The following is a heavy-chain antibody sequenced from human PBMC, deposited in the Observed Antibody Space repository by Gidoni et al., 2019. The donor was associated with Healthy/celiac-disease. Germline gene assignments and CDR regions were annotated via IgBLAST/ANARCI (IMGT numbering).Heavy chain of an antibody. D-gene: IGHD3-10*01. J-gene: IGHJ6*02. Sequence: EVQLVESVGGLIQPGGSLRLSCAASGFTVSSNYMSWVRQAPGKGLEWVSVIYSGGSTYYADSVNGRFNISRDNSKNKLYLQRNSRRAEDTAVYYCASASGFREYYYYYGMDVWGQGTTVTVSS. V-gene: IGHV3-53*01. CDR3: ASASGFREYYYYYGMDV. CDR2: IYSGGST. CDR1: GFTVSSNY.